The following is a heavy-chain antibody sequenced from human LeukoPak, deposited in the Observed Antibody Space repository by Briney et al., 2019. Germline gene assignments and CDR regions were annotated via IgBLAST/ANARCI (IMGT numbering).Heavy chain of an antibody. V-gene: IGHV3-23*01. CDR3: AKRGVVIRGILVIGYHQEAYHYDF. CDR1: GITLTNYY. J-gene: IGHJ4*02. Sequence: GGSLRLSCVVSGITLTNYYMTWLRQAPGKGLEWFSYISKRGGSISYADSVKGLITISTDASLNTLYLQMNNLSADDTDVYFCAKRGVVIRGILVIGYHQEAYHYDFWGQGGLVTVSS. CDR2: ISKRGGSI. D-gene: IGHD3-10*01.